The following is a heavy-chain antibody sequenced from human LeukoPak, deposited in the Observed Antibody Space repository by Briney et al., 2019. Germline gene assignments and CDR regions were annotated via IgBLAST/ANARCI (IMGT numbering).Heavy chain of an antibody. CDR3: ARRLPPDNEWEPGISDAFDI. CDR2: VYSETT. V-gene: IGHV4-39*01. D-gene: IGHD1-26*01. J-gene: IGHJ3*02. Sequence: SETLSLTCTVSDGSLSSSIYYWGWIRQPPGKGLEWIGIVYSETTYYNSSLKSRVAISVDTSKRQFSLKPTSVTAADTAVYYCARRLPPDNEWEPGISDAFDIWGQGTIVTVSS. CDR1: DGSLSSSIYY.